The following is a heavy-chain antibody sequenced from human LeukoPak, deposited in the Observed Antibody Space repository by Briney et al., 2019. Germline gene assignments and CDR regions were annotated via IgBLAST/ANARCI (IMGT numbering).Heavy chain of an antibody. CDR2: ISSSGGST. CDR1: GFTFSSYT. D-gene: IGHD2-15*01. J-gene: IGHJ4*02. Sequence: GSLRLSCAASGFTFSSYTMSWVRQAPGKGLEWVSTISSSGGSTYYADSVKGRFTISRDNSKNTLYLQMNSLRAEDTAVYSCARELSGYYFDYWGQGTLVTVSS. CDR3: ARELSGYYFDY. V-gene: IGHV3-23*01.